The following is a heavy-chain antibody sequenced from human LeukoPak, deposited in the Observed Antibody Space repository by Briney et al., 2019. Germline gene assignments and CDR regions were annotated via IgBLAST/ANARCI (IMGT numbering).Heavy chain of an antibody. CDR1: GFTVSSNY. V-gene: IGHV3-53*01. CDR3: ASQYSSSWYLRWDYYGMDV. Sequence: PGGSLRLSCAASGFTVSSNYMSWVRQAPGKGLEWVSVIYSGGSTYYADSVKGRFTISRDNSKNTLYLQMNSLRAEDTAVYYCASQYSSSWYLRWDYYGMDVWGQGTTVTVSS. D-gene: IGHD6-13*01. J-gene: IGHJ6*02. CDR2: IYSGGST.